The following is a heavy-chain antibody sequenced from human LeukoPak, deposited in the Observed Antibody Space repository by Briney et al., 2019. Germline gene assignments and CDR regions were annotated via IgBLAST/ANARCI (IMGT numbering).Heavy chain of an antibody. V-gene: IGHV7-4-1*02. CDR3: ARDLPDTAMVYYYYYGMDV. Sequence: ASVKVSCKASGYTFTSYAMNWVRQAPGQGLEWMGWINTNTGNPTYAQGFTGRFVFSLDTSVSTAYLQISSLKAEDTAVYYCARDLPDTAMVYYYYYGMDVWGQGTTVTVSS. D-gene: IGHD5-18*01. CDR1: GYTFTSYA. CDR2: INTNTGNP. J-gene: IGHJ6*02.